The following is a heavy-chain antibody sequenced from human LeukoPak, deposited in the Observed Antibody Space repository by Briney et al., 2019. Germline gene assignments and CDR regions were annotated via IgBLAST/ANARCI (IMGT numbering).Heavy chain of an antibody. V-gene: IGHV3-30*02. CDR2: IRYDGSNK. Sequence: PGGSLRLSCAASGFIFSSYGMHWVRQAPGKGLEWVAFIRYDGSNKYYGDSVKGRFTISRDNAKNSLYLQMNSLRAEDTAVYYCAREAMTVVVLDYWGQGTLVTVSS. D-gene: IGHD3-22*01. CDR1: GFIFSSYG. J-gene: IGHJ4*02. CDR3: AREAMTVVVLDY.